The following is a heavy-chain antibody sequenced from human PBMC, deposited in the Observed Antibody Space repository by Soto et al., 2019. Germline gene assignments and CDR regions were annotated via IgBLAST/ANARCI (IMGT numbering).Heavy chain of an antibody. CDR2: IKQDGSEK. V-gene: IGHV3-7*01. Sequence: GGSLRLSCAASGFTFSSYWMSWVRQAPGKGLEWVANIKQDGSEKYYVDSVKGRFTISRDNAKNSLYLQMNSLRAEDTAVYYCARDTYGSGSYGSYYYYMDVWGKGTTVTVSS. D-gene: IGHD3-10*01. CDR1: GFTFSSYW. J-gene: IGHJ6*03. CDR3: ARDTYGSGSYGSYYYYMDV.